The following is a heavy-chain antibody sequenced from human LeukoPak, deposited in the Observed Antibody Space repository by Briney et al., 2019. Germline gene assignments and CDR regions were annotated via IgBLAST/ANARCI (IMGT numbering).Heavy chain of an antibody. J-gene: IGHJ3*02. V-gene: IGHV4-59*01. Sequence: SETLSLTCTVSGGSISSYYWSWIRQPPGKGLEWIGYIYYSGSTNYNPSLKSRVTISVDTSKNQFSLKLSSVTAADTAVYYCARGSYNDAFDIWGQGTMVTVX. CDR1: GGSISSYY. CDR3: ARGSYNDAFDI. CDR2: IYYSGST. D-gene: IGHD2-2*02.